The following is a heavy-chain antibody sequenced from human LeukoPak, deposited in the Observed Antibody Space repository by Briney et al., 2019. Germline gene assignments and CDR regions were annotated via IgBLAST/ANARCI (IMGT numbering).Heavy chain of an antibody. Sequence: SETLSLTCTVSGGSISSYYWSWVRQPPGKGLEWIGYIYYSGSTNYNPSLKSRVTISVDTSKTQFSLRLSSLTTAATAVYYCARLTGHPYYFDSWGQGTLVTVSS. V-gene: IGHV4-59*01. CDR1: GGSISSYY. D-gene: IGHD3-9*01. CDR3: ARLTGHPYYFDS. J-gene: IGHJ4*02. CDR2: IYYSGST.